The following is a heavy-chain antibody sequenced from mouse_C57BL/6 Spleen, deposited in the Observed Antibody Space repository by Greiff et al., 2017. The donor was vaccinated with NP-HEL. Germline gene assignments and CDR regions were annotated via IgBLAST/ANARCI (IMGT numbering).Heavy chain of an antibody. V-gene: IGHV1-69*01. CDR2: IDPSDSYT. CDR3: ARGGGLRDYFDY. J-gene: IGHJ2*01. D-gene: IGHD2-4*01. CDR1: GYTFTSYW. Sequence: VQLQQSGAELVMPGASVKLSCKASGYTFTSYWMHWVKQRPGQGLEWIGEIDPSDSYTNYNQKFKGKSTLTVDKSSSTAYMQLSSLTSEDSAVYYCARGGGLRDYFDYWGQGTTLTVSS.